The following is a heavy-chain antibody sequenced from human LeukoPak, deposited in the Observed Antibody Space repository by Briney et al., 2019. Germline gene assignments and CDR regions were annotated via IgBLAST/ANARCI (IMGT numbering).Heavy chain of an antibody. D-gene: IGHD3-10*01. CDR2: SNPNSGGT. J-gene: IGHJ4*02. CDR1: GYTLTGYY. CDR3: AGQVRGVVY. Sequence: ASVKVSCKASGYTLTGYYIHWVRQAPGQGLEWMGWSNPNSGGTNYAQKFQGRVTMTRDTSINTGYMELSRLRSDDTAIYYCAGQVRGVVYWGQGTLVTVSS. V-gene: IGHV1-2*02.